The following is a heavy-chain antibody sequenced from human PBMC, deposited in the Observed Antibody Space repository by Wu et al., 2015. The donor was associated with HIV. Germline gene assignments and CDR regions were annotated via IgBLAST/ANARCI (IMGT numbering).Heavy chain of an antibody. CDR2: IIPIFGTA. V-gene: IGHV1-69*12. CDR3: AASSWRHPPTSDQNYYYMDV. CDR1: GGTFSSYA. D-gene: IGHD6-13*01. J-gene: IGHJ6*03. Sequence: QVQVVQSGAEVKKPGSSVKVSCKASGGTFSSYAISWVRQAPGQGLEWMGGIIPIFGTANYAQKFQGRVTITADESTSTAYMELSSLRSEDTAVYYCAASSWRHPPTSDQNYYYMDVWGKGTTVTVSS.